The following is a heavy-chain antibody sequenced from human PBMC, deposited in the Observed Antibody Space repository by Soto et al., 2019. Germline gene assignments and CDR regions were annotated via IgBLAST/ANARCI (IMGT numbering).Heavy chain of an antibody. D-gene: IGHD2-15*01. CDR2: IWYDGSSK. J-gene: IGHJ6*02. CDR3: ASEYCSGGRCYYYGMDV. CDR1: GFTFSTYG. V-gene: IGHV3-33*01. Sequence: QVQLVESGGGVVQPGRSLRLSCAASGFTFSTYGMHWVRQAPDKGLEWVAVIWYDGSSKYYADSVKGRFTISRDNPKNTLYLQMNSLRAEDTAVYYCASEYCSGGRCYYYGMDVWGQGTTVTVSS.